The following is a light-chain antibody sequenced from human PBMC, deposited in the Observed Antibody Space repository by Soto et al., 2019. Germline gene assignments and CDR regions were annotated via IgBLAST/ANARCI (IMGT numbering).Light chain of an antibody. J-gene: IGKJ4*01. CDR1: QSISSN. CDR3: QQRSSWPLT. Sequence: ERVLTQSPATLSLFPGERATLSCRASQSISSNLAWYQQKPGQAPRLLIYDASNRATGIPARFSGSGSGTDFTLTISSLEPEDFAVYYCQQRSSWPLTFGGGTKVDIK. CDR2: DAS. V-gene: IGKV3-11*01.